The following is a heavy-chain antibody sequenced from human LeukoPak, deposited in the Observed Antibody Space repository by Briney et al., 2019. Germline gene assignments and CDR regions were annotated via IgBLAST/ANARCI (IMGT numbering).Heavy chain of an antibody. CDR3: ARGKSGRYFDY. Sequence: SETLSLTCTVSGGSISTYYWSWIRQPPGKGLEWIGYMYYSGSTNYNPSLQSRVTISVDTSKNHFSLRLSSVTAADTAVYYCARGKSGRYFDYWGQGTLVTVSS. D-gene: IGHD3-10*01. J-gene: IGHJ4*02. V-gene: IGHV4-59*12. CDR2: MYYSGST. CDR1: GGSISTYY.